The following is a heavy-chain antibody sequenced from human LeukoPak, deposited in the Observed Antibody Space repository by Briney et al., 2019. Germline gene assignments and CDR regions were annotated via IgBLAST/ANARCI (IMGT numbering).Heavy chain of an antibody. CDR1: GFTFSSYS. CDR3: AELGITMIGGV. CDR2: ISSSSSYI. J-gene: IGHJ6*04. V-gene: IGHV3-21*01. D-gene: IGHD3-10*02. Sequence: GGSQRLSCAASGFTFSSYSMNWVRQAPGQGLEWVSSISSSSSYIYYADSVKGRFTISRDKAKNSLYLQMNSLRAEDTAVYYCAELGITMIGGVWGKGTTVTISS.